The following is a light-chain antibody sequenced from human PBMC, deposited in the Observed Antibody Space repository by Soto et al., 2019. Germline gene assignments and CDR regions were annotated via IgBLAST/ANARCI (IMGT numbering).Light chain of an antibody. V-gene: IGLV2-8*01. CDR2: EVS. CDR1: SSDVGGYNY. CDR3: RSYAGSNNVV. Sequence: QSALTQPPSASGSPGQSVTISCTGTSSDVGGYNYVSWYQQHPGKAPKLILYEVSKRPSGVPDRFSGSKSGNTASLTVSGLQAEDEADYYCRSYAGSNNVVFGGGTKLTVL. J-gene: IGLJ2*01.